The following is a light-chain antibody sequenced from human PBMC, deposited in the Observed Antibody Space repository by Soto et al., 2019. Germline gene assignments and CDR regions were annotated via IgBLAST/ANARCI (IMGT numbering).Light chain of an antibody. CDR3: SSYPSSSTLYV. CDR1: SSDIGGYNY. V-gene: IGLV2-8*01. Sequence: QSVLTQPPSASGSPGQSVTISCTGSSSDIGGYNYVSWYQQHPGKVPKLIIYEVTKRPSGVPDRFSGSKSGNTASLTVSGLQADDEADYYCSSYPSSSTLYVFGTGTKVTVL. J-gene: IGLJ1*01. CDR2: EVT.